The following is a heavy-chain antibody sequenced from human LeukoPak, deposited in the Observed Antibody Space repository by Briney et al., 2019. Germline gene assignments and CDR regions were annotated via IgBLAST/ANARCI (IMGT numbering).Heavy chain of an antibody. CDR2: INHSGST. CDR3: ARIRMGDYDILTGYYALYYFDY. V-gene: IGHV4-34*01. Sequence: SETLSLTCAVYGGSFSGYYWSWIRQPPGKGLEWIGEINHSGSTNYNPSPKSRVTISVDTSKNQFSLKLSSVTAADTAVYYCARIRMGDYDILTGYYALYYFDYWGQGTLVTVSS. CDR1: GGSFSGYY. J-gene: IGHJ4*02. D-gene: IGHD3-9*01.